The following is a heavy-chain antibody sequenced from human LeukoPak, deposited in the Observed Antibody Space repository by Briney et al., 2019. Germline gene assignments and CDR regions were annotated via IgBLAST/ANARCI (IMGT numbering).Heavy chain of an antibody. Sequence: PGGSLRLSCAASGFTVSSNYMSWVRQAPGKGLEWVSYISSSSSTIYYADSVKGRFTISRDNAKNSLYLQMNSLRAEDTAVYYCARDYSSGWYFNQYYYYYMDVWGKGTTVTVSS. V-gene: IGHV3-48*01. J-gene: IGHJ6*03. CDR3: ARDYSSGWYFNQYYYYYMDV. CDR2: ISSSSSTI. CDR1: GFTVSSNY. D-gene: IGHD6-19*01.